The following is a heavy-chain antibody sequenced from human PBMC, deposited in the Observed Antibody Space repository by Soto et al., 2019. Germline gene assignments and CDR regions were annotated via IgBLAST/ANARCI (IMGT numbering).Heavy chain of an antibody. J-gene: IGHJ5*02. V-gene: IGHV3-23*01. CDR3: AKDQTGYSSGWYWFDP. CDR2: ISGSGGST. Sequence: PGGSLRLSCAASGFTFSSYAMSWVRQAPGKGLEWVSAISGSGGSTYYADSVKGRFTISRDNSKNTLYLKMNSLRAEDTAVYYCAKDQTGYSSGWYWFDPWGQGTQVTVSS. D-gene: IGHD6-19*01. CDR1: GFTFSSYA.